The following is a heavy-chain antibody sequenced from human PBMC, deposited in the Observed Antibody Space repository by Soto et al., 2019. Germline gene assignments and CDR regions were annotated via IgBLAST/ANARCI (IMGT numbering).Heavy chain of an antibody. CDR2: IWFDESEK. CDR3: ARYNSGHSDY. J-gene: IGHJ4*02. CDR1: GFTFRSYG. Sequence: GSLRLSCAASGFTFRSYGMHWVRQAPGKGLEWVAVIWFDESEKYYADSVKGRFTISRDNSNNALFLQMDYLRAEDTAMYYCARYNSGHSDYWGQGTPVTVSS. D-gene: IGHD1-1*01. V-gene: IGHV3-33*01.